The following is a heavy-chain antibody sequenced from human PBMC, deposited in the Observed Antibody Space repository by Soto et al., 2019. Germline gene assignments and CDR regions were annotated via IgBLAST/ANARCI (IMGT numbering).Heavy chain of an antibody. CDR3: AHATPHYCSRWFFDF. CDR2: IYWDDDK. J-gene: IGHJ4*02. D-gene: IGHD6-13*01. CDR1: GFSLSSSVGA. V-gene: IGHV2-5*02. Sequence: QITLKESGPMLIRPTQTLTLTCTFSGFSLSSSVGAVGWIRQPPGKALEWLALIYWDDDKDYSPSRKNTLTITQDTSKNQLVLTLTNVGPVDASTYFCAHATPHYCSRWFFDFWGLGTLVTVSS.